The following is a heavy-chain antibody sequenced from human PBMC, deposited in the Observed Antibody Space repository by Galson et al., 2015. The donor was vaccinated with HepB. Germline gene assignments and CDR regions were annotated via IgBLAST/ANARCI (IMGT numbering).Heavy chain of an antibody. J-gene: IGHJ4*02. Sequence: SLRLSCAASGSTFSNGWMSWVRQAPGKGLEWVGRIKSKTDGGTTDYAGPVKGRFTISRDDSKNTLYLEMNSLEIEDTAVYYCTTGLRGRVVVSAADYWGQGTLVTVSS. D-gene: IGHD2-2*01. CDR1: GSTFSNGW. CDR2: IKSKTDGGTT. V-gene: IGHV3-15*01. CDR3: TTGLRGRVVVSAADY.